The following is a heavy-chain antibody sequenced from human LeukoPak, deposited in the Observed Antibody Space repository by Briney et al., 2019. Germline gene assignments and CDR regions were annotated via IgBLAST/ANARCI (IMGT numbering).Heavy chain of an antibody. CDR1: GFTFSSYA. J-gene: IGHJ4*02. D-gene: IGHD6-19*01. CDR2: ISGSGGST. V-gene: IGHV3-23*01. Sequence: GGSLRLSCAASGFTFSSYAMSWVRQAPGKGLEWVSAISGSGGSTYYADSVKGLFTVSRDNSKNTLYLQMNSLRAEDTAVYYCAKDEIAVAGRNPGFDYWGQGTLVTVSS. CDR3: AKDEIAVAGRNPGFDY.